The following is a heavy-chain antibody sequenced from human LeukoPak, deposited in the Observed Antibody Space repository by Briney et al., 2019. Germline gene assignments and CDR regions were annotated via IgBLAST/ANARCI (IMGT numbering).Heavy chain of an antibody. Sequence: GGSLRLSCAASGFTFRNYGMHWVRQAPGKGLEWVAIIWYDGSNKYYADSVKGRFTISRDDSRNTLYLQMNSLRVEDTAVYYCARVVGSEGNWYVDYWGQGTLVTVSS. D-gene: IGHD1-1*01. CDR2: IWYDGSNK. CDR1: GFTFRNYG. J-gene: IGHJ4*02. CDR3: ARVVGSEGNWYVDY. V-gene: IGHV3-33*01.